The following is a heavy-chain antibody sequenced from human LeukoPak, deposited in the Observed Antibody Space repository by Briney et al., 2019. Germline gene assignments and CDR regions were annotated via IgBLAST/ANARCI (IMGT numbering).Heavy chain of an antibody. CDR3: ARDQGPIVVVTAIDY. Sequence: PGGSLRLSCAASGFTFSSYSMNWVRQAPGKGLEWVSSISSSSSYIYYADSVKGRFTISRDNAKNSLYLQMNSLRAEDTAVYYCARDQGPIVVVTAIDYWGQGTLVTVYS. V-gene: IGHV3-21*01. D-gene: IGHD2-21*02. CDR1: GFTFSSYS. J-gene: IGHJ4*02. CDR2: ISSSSSYI.